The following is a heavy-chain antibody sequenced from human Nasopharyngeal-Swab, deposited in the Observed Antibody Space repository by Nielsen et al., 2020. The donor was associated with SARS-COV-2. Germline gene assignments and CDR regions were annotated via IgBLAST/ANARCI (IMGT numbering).Heavy chain of an antibody. J-gene: IGHJ6*02. CDR3: ARIPNYGMDV. CDR2: IYPGDSDT. Sequence: VRQMPGKGLEWMGIIYPGDSDTRYSPSFQGQVTISADKSISTAYLQWSSLKASDTAMYYCARIPNYGMDVWGQGTTVTVSS. V-gene: IGHV5-51*01.